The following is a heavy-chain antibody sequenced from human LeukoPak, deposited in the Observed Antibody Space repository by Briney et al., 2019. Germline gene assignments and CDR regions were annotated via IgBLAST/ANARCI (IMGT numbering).Heavy chain of an antibody. D-gene: IGHD3-22*01. J-gene: IGHJ4*02. V-gene: IGHV4-38-2*02. CDR1: DYTISSGYY. CDR3: ARVMDSGHYEIDY. Sequence: PSETLSLTCTVSDYTISSGYYWGWIRQPPGKGLEWIGIIYHSGRTYYNPSLKSRVTISVDTSKNQFSLKLSSVTAADTAVYYCARVMDSGHYEIDYWGQGTLVTVSS. CDR2: IYHSGRT.